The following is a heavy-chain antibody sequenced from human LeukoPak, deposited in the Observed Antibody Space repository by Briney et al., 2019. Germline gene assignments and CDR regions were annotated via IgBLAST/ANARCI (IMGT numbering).Heavy chain of an antibody. CDR3: ARGSGYSGYDSVYWFDP. J-gene: IGHJ5*02. CDR2: IIPIFGTA. CDR1: GGTFSGYD. V-gene: IGHV1-69*05. Sequence: ASVKVSCKASGGTFSGYDMSWVRQAPGQGLEWMGGIIPIFGTANYAQKFQGRVTITRDASTSTAYMELSSLRSEDTAMYYCARGSGYSGYDSVYWFDPWSQGTLVTVSS. D-gene: IGHD5-12*01.